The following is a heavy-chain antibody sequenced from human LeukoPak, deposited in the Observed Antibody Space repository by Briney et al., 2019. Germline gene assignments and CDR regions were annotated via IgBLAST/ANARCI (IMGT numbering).Heavy chain of an antibody. J-gene: IGHJ5*02. CDR3: AKDPATRDGHGAWFDP. CDR2: STGTGYST. D-gene: IGHD5-24*01. V-gene: IGHV3-23*01. CDR1: EFTFSNYA. Sequence: GGSLRLSCAASEFTFSNYAMSWVRQAPGKGLEWVSGSTGTGYSTYHADSVKGRFTISRDNSKNTLYLQMNSLRTDDTALYYCAKDPATRDGHGAWFDPWGQGTLVTVSS.